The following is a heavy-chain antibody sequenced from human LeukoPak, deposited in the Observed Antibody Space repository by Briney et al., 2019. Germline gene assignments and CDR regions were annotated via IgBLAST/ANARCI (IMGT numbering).Heavy chain of an antibody. CDR2: IYAGNSDA. D-gene: IGHD3-10*01. V-gene: IGHV5-51*01. J-gene: IGHJ4*02. Sequence: GDPLKISCQGFGYPFTTSWIGWVGQGPGKGLEWTAMIYAGNSDAKYSTSFPGQVSLSTDRGISTAYLRCSRLKASHTGIYFCAIINPPEGRVYWGQGTLVTVSS. CDR3: AIINPPEGRVY. CDR1: GYPFTTSW.